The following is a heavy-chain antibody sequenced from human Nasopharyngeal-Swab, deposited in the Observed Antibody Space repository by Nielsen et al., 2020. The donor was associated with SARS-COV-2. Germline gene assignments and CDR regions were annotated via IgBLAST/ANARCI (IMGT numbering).Heavy chain of an antibody. CDR1: GYTFTSYY. D-gene: IGHD2-15*01. CDR3: ARDRGYCSGGSCYLDDS. Sequence: ASVKVSCKASGYTFTSYYIHWVRQAPGQGLEWMGIINPSVSSATYAQRFEGRVTMTRDTSTSTVYMELSSLRSGDTAVYYCARDRGYCSGGSCYLDDSWGQGTLVTVSS. J-gene: IGHJ4*02. CDR2: INPSVSSA. V-gene: IGHV1-46*01.